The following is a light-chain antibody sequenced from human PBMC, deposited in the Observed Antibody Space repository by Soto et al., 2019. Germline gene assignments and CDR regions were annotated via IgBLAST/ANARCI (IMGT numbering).Light chain of an antibody. CDR1: QSISSNY. J-gene: IGKJ1*01. V-gene: IGKV3-20*01. CDR2: GAS. CDR3: QQYGSSPWT. Sequence: ETVLTQSPGTLSLSPGERATLSCRASQSISSNYLAWYRQTPGQAPRLLIYGASNMATGITDRFSGSGSGTDFTLIISRLEPEDFALYYCQQYGSSPWTFGQGTKVEIK.